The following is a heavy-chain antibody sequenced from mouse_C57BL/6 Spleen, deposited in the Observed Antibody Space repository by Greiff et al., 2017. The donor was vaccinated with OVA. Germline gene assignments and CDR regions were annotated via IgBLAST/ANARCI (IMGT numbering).Heavy chain of an antibody. D-gene: IGHD1-1*01. CDR3: TTDGSSPTLGY. Sequence: EVQLQQSGAELVRPGASVKLSCTASGFNIKDYYMHWVKQRPEQGLEWIGRIDPEDGDTEYAPKFPGKATMTADTSSNTAYLQRSSLTSYYTAVYYCTTDGSSPTLGYWGQGTTLTVSS. CDR1: GFNIKDYY. V-gene: IGHV14-1*01. CDR2: IDPEDGDT. J-gene: IGHJ2*01.